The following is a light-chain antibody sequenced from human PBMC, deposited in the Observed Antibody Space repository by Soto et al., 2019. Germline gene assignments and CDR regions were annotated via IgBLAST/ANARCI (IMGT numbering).Light chain of an antibody. CDR3: LSLDSSLSVV. J-gene: IGLJ2*01. Sequence: QSVLTQPPSVSGAPGQRVTISCTGSSSNIGAGYDVHWYQQLPGRAPKLLIYGNTNRPSGVPDRVSGSKSGTSASLAITGLQAEDEADYYCLSLDSSLSVVFGGGTKVTVL. CDR1: SSNIGAGYD. CDR2: GNT. V-gene: IGLV1-40*01.